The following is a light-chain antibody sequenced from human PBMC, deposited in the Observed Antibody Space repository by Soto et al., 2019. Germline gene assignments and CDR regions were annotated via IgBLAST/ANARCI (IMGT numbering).Light chain of an antibody. J-gene: IGKJ2*01. Sequence: EVGLTQSPDTLSLSPGERATLSCRASQSVSSSYLAWYQQKLGQAPRLLIYGASTRVTGIPDRFSGSGSGTDFTTTVSRLEPEDFAVFYCQQYGTSPPTFGQGTKLEMK. CDR2: GAS. CDR3: QQYGTSPPT. CDR1: QSVSSSY. V-gene: IGKV3-20*01.